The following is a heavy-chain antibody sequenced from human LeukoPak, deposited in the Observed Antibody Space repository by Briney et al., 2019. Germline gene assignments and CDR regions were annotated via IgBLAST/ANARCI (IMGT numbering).Heavy chain of an antibody. CDR1: GGSITSYY. J-gene: IGHJ4*02. CDR2: IYYSGST. Sequence: PSETLSLTCSVSGGSITSYYWSWIRQPPGKGXXXXXXIYYSGSTNYNPSHKSRVTIAVDTSKNQFSLKLSSVTAADTAVYYCARGGIAAAALVHLDYWGQGTLVTVSS. CDR3: ARGGIAAAALVHLDY. V-gene: IGHV4-59*01. D-gene: IGHD6-13*01.